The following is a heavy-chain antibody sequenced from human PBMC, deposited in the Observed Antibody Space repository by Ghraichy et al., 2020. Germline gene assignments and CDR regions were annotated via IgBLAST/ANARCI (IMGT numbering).Heavy chain of an antibody. CDR3: ARDREWFRFDS. CDR1: GFTFSSSW. CDR2: IKEDGSQT. D-gene: IGHD3-3*01. V-gene: IGHV3-7*01. J-gene: IGHJ5*01. Sequence: GGSLRLSCAASGFTFSSSWMTWVRQAPGKGLEWVAHIKEDGSQTNYVDSVKGRFSISRDNAKNSLYLQMNSLRAEDTAMYYCARDREWFRFDSWGQGTLGIVSS.